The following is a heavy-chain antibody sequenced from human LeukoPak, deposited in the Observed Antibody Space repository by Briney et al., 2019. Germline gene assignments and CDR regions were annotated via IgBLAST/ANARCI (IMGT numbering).Heavy chain of an antibody. CDR3: ATQEWAGNLAVAGMWGY. J-gene: IGHJ4*02. CDR2: IYYSGST. V-gene: IGHV4-39*07. Sequence: PSETLSLTCTVSGGSISSSSYYWGWIRQPPGKGLEWIGSIYYSGSTYYNPSLKSRVTISVDTSKNQFSLKLSSVTAADTAVYYCATQEWAGNLAVAGMWGYWGQGTLVTVSS. CDR1: GGSISSSSYY. D-gene: IGHD6-19*01.